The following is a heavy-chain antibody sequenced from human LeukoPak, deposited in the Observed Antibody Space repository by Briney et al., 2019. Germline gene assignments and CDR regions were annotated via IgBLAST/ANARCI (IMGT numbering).Heavy chain of an antibody. CDR3: AKGRYYYDSSGYSYFDY. CDR2: ISYDGSNK. V-gene: IGHV3-30*18. D-gene: IGHD3-22*01. CDR1: GFIFISYG. Sequence: GRSLRLSCAASGFIFISYGMHWVRQAPGKGLEWVALISYDGSNKYYADSVKGRFTISRDNSKNTLYLQMSSLRAEDTAVYYCAKGRYYYDSSGYSYFDYWGQGTLVTVSS. J-gene: IGHJ4*02.